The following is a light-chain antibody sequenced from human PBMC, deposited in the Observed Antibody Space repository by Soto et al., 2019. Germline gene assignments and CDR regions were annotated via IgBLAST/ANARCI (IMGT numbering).Light chain of an antibody. Sequence: QSALTQPASVSGSPGQSITISCTGTSSDVGGYNHVSWYQQHPGKAPKLMIYEVSNRPSGVSNRFSGSKSGNTASLIISGLQAEDEADYYCTSYTSSSTLVFGTGTKLTVL. V-gene: IGLV2-14*01. J-gene: IGLJ1*01. CDR1: SSDVGGYNH. CDR3: TSYTSSSTLV. CDR2: EVS.